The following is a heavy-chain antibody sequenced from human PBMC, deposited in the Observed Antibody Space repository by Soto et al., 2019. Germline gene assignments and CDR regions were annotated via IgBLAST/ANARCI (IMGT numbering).Heavy chain of an antibody. J-gene: IGHJ4*02. V-gene: IGHV3-30-3*01. D-gene: IGHD5-12*01. CDR3: ARAGRGRDGYNPYYFDY. CDR2: ISYDGSNK. Sequence: PGGSLRLSCAASGFTFSSYAMHWVRQAPGKGLEWVAVISYDGSNKYYADSVKGRFTISRDNSKNTLYLQMNSLRAEDTAVYYCARAGRGRDGYNPYYFDYWGQGTLVTVSS. CDR1: GFTFSSYA.